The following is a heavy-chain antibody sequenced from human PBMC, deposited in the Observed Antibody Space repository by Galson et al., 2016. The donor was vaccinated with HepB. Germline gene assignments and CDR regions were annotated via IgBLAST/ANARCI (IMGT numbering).Heavy chain of an antibody. CDR3: ARAALGPGLVHSNYYGMDV. V-gene: IGHV3-74*01. J-gene: IGHJ6*02. Sequence: SLRLSCAASDFTFSSYWMHWVRQAPGKGLVWVSRINSDGSSTSYADSVKGRFTISRDNTKNTLYLRMKSLRAEDTAVYYCARAALGPGLVHSNYYGMDVWGQGTTVTVSS. D-gene: IGHD2-21*01. CDR2: INSDGSST. CDR1: DFTFSSYW.